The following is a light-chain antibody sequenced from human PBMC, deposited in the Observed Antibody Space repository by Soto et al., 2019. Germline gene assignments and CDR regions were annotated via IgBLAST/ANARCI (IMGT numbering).Light chain of an antibody. V-gene: IGKV3-15*01. CDR1: QSVSSN. CDR3: QQYTNGPPNT. J-gene: IGKJ5*01. Sequence: EIVMTQSPATLSVSAGERSTLSCRASQSVSSNLAWYQQKPGQAPRLLIYGASTRATGIPARFSGSGSGTEFTLTISSLQSEDFAVYYCQQYTNGPPNTFGQGTRLETK. CDR2: GAS.